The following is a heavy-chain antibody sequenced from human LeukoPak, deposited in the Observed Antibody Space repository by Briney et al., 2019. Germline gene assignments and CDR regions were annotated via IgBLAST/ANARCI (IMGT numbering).Heavy chain of an antibody. J-gene: IGHJ4*02. CDR2: ISASGANR. D-gene: IGHD2-2*01. CDR1: GFTFNRYG. CDR3: AKDRVPAATYSSGDFDY. V-gene: IGHV3-23*01. Sequence: GGSLRLSCAASGFTFNRYGMSWVRQAPGKGLEWVSGISASGANRYYADSVKGRFTISRDNSKNTLYLQMNSLRAEDTAVYYCAKDRVPAATYSSGDFDYWGQGTLVTVSS.